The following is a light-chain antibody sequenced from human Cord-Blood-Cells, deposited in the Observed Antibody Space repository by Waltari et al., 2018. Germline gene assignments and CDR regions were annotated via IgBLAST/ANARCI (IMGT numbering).Light chain of an antibody. Sequence: QSALTQPASVSGSPGQSITISCTGTSSDVGCYNLVSWYQQHPGKAPKLMIYEGSKWPSGVSNRFSGSKSGNTASLTISGLQAEDDAYYYCCSYAGSSTWVFGGGTKLTVL. CDR2: EGS. V-gene: IGLV2-23*01. CDR1: SSDVGCYNL. CDR3: CSYAGSSTWV. J-gene: IGLJ3*02.